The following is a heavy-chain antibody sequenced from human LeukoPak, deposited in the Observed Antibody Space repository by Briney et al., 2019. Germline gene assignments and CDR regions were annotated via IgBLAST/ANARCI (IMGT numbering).Heavy chain of an antibody. J-gene: IGHJ4*02. CDR1: SSSSSY. V-gene: IGHV3-7*01. Sequence: SSSSSYWGWIRQPPGKGLEWVANMKQDGSETYYVDSVKGRFTISRDNAKNSLYLQMNSLRAEDTAVYYCARDKIVGATHFDYWGQGALVTVSS. D-gene: IGHD1-26*01. CDR3: ARDKIVGATHFDY. CDR2: MKQDGSET.